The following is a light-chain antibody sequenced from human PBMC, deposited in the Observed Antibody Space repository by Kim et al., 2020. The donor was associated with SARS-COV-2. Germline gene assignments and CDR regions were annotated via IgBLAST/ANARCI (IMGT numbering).Light chain of an antibody. CDR1: GGTIVVTYG. CDR2: YTSDSDK. J-gene: IGLJ3*02. Sequence: LTRTLRGGTIVVTYGIYLYPQKPGSPPQYLLRYTSDSDKQQGSGVPSRFSGSKDASANAGILVISGLQSEDEADYYCLTWYSHGWVFGGGTQLTVL. V-gene: IGLV5-45*02. CDR3: LTWYSHGWV.